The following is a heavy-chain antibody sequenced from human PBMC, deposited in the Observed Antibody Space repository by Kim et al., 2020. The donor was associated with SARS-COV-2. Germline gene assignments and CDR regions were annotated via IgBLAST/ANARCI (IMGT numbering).Heavy chain of an antibody. Sequence: ASVKVSCKASGYTFTSYGISWVRQAPGQGLEWMGWISAYDGNTNYAQKLQGRVTMTTDTSTSTAYMELRSLRSDDTAVYYCARSTYYYASSGYSPRVVAFAICGQGTMVTVSS. D-gene: IGHD3-22*01. CDR1: GYTFTSYG. CDR3: ARSTYYYASSGYSPRVVAFAI. CDR2: ISAYDGNT. J-gene: IGHJ3*02. V-gene: IGHV1-18*01.